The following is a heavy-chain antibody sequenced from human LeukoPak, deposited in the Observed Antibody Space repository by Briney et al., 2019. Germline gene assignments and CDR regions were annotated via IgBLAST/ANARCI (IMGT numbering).Heavy chain of an antibody. V-gene: IGHV4-59*01. CDR2: IYYSGST. CDR3: ASHYSGYNWGVDY. CDR1: GGPISSYY. D-gene: IGHD5-12*01. Sequence: PSETLSLTCTVSGGPISSYYWSWIRQPPGKGLEWIGYIYYSGSTNYNPSLKSRVTISVDTSKNQFSLKLSSVTAADTAVYYCASHYSGYNWGVDYWGQGTLVTVFS. J-gene: IGHJ4*02.